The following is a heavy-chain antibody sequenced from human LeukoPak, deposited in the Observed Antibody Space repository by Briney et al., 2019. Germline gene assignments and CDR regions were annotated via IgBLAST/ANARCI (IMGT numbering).Heavy chain of an antibody. CDR3: ATRVAPPSDYYYGMDV. CDR1: GYTLTELS. D-gene: IGHD2-15*01. Sequence: ASVKVSCKVSGYTLTELSMHWVRQAPGKGLEWMGGFDPEDGETIYAQKFQGRVTMTEDTSTDTAYMELSSLRSEDTAVYYCATRVAPPSDYYYGMDVWGQGTTVTASS. J-gene: IGHJ6*02. CDR2: FDPEDGET. V-gene: IGHV1-24*01.